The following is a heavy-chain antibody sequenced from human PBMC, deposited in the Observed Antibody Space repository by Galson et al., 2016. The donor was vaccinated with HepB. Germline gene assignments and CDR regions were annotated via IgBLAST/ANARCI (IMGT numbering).Heavy chain of an antibody. CDR1: GFTFSRDY. CDR3: TRESWDP. J-gene: IGHJ5*02. Sequence: SLRLSCAASGFTFSRDYMHWVRQAPGKGLMWVSHINGPGTTRRYADSGKGRFTISRDNAKNTLYLQMSSLRAEDTAVYYFTRESWDPRGQGTLVTVSS. V-gene: IGHV3-74*01. CDR2: INGPGTTR.